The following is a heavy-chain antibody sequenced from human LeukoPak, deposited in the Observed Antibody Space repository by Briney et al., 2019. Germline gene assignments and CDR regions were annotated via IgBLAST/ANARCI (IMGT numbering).Heavy chain of an antibody. Sequence: KPGGSLRLSCAASGFTFSHYSMNWVRQAPGKGLEWVSSISSSSSYIYYADSVKGRFTTSRDNANNSLYLQMISLRAENTAVYDCARRMGSAPSYWYFDLWGRGTLVTVSS. D-gene: IGHD5-24*01. CDR2: ISSSSSYI. CDR1: GFTFSHYS. J-gene: IGHJ2*01. V-gene: IGHV3-21*01. CDR3: ARRMGSAPSYWYFDL.